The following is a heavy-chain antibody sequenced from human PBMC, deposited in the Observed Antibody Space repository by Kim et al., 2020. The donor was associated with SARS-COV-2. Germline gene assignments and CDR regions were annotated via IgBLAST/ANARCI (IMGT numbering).Heavy chain of an antibody. Sequence: ASVKVSCKAAGYTFTSYAINWVRQAPGQGLEWMGWINTYTGNPTYAPGFTGRVVFTWDTSVSTTYLQISSLHSEDTAVYFCARDRNTVCRIHGWGGFGPW. V-gene: IGHV7-4-1*02. CDR2: INTYTGNP. J-gene: IGHJ5*02. D-gene: IGHD6-19*01. CDR1: GYTFTSYA. CDR3: ARDRNTVCRIHGWGGFGP.